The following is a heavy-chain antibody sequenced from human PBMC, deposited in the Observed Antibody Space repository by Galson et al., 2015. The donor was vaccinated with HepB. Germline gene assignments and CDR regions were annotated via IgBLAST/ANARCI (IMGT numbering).Heavy chain of an antibody. J-gene: IGHJ4*02. CDR1: GFTFRSYA. CDR3: ARGVDAHLWVCSRYIYYFDY. CDR2: KAHDGSNE. V-gene: IGHV3-30-3*01. Sequence: SLRLSCAASGFTFRSYAMYWVRQAPGKGLEWVALKAHDGSNEYYADSVKGRFTISRDTSKNTLYLQMNSLSTEDTAVYYCARGVDAHLWVCSRYIYYFDYWGQGTLVPV. D-gene: IGHD3-16*02.